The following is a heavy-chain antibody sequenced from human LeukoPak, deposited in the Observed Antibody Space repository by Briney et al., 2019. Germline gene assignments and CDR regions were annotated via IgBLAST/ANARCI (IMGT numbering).Heavy chain of an antibody. CDR3: ARSFPYSSSFDP. V-gene: IGHV4-31*03. J-gene: IGHJ5*02. CDR2: IYYSGST. Sequence: SQTLSLTCTVSGGSISSGGYYWSWIRQHPGKGPEWIGYIYYSGSTYYNPSLKSRVTISVDTSKNQFSLKLSSVTAADTAVYYCARSFPYSSSFDPWGQGTLVTVSS. D-gene: IGHD6-6*01. CDR1: GGSISSGGYY.